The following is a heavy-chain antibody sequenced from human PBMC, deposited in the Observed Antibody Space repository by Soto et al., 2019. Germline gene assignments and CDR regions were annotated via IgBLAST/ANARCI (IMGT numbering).Heavy chain of an antibody. CDR2: IKGQSEGGTT. CDR1: GFTFSNAW. D-gene: IGHD3-16*01. Sequence: EVQLVESGGGLVKPGGSLRLSCTASGFTFSNAWLNWVRKATGKGREWVGGIKGQSEGGTTDYAAPVKGRFAILRDDSKSTLYLQMNSLKTEDTAVYYCVTCGGQKGGQGTLDTASS. CDR3: VTCGGQK. J-gene: IGHJ4*02. V-gene: IGHV3-15*07.